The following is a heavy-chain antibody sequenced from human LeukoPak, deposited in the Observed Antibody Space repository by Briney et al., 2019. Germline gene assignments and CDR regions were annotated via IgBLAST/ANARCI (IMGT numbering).Heavy chain of an antibody. CDR2: INHSGST. D-gene: IGHD3-22*01. Sequence: SETLSLTCAVYGGSFSGYYWSWIRQPPGKGLEWIGEINHSGSTNYNPSLKSRVTISVDTSKNQFSLKLSSVTAADTAVYYCARRPSSGYYDGGWVRHYYYMDVWGKGTTVTISS. CDR1: GGSFSGYY. V-gene: IGHV4-34*01. J-gene: IGHJ6*03. CDR3: ARRPSSGYYDGGWVRHYYYMDV.